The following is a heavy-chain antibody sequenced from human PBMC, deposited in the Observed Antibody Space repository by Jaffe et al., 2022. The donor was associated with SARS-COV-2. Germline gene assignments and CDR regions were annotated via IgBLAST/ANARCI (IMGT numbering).Heavy chain of an antibody. Sequence: QVQLQESGPGLVKPSETLSLTCTVSGGSISSYYWSWIRQPAGKGLEWIGRIYTSGSTNYNPSLKSRVTMSVDTSKNQFSLKLSSVTAADTAVYYCARGSFTYYYGSGSYSGMDVWGQGTTVTVSS. CDR1: GGSISSYY. D-gene: IGHD3-10*01. CDR2: IYTSGST. V-gene: IGHV4-4*07. J-gene: IGHJ6*02. CDR3: ARGSFTYYYGSGSYSGMDV.